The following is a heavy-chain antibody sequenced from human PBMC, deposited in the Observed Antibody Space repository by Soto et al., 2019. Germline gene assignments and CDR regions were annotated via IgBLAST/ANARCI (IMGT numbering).Heavy chain of an antibody. J-gene: IGHJ5*02. CDR1: GYTFSSHA. CDR3: AKLMAAAGTLA. Sequence: GGSLRLSCAASGYTFSSHAMSWVRQAPGKGLEWLSAISNSGGSTYYADSVRGRFTISRDNSKTTLYLQMNSLRAEDTALYYCAKLMAAAGTLAWGQGTLVTVS. D-gene: IGHD6-13*01. CDR2: ISNSGGST. V-gene: IGHV3-23*01.